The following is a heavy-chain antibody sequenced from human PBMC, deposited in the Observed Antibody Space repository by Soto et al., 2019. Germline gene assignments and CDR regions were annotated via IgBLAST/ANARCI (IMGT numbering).Heavy chain of an antibody. V-gene: IGHV4-34*01. J-gene: IGHJ4*02. CDR1: GGSFSGYY. D-gene: IGHD2-15*01. CDR3: ARGRKVATQDIVVVVAATRRERYFDY. CDR2: INHSGST. Sequence: QVQLQQWGAGLLKPSETLSLTCAVYGGSFSGYYWSWIRQPPGKGLEGIGEINHSGSTNYNPSLKSRVTISVTTSKNKFSLKLSSVTAADAAVYYCARGRKVATQDIVVVVAATRRERYFDYWGQGTLVTVSS.